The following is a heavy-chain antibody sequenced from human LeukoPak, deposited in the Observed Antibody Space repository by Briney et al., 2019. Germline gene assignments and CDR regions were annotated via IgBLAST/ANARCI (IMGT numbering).Heavy chain of an antibody. CDR3: AKDRTSWGSLYYFDY. D-gene: IGHD3-16*01. V-gene: IGHV3-33*06. Sequence: PGGSLRLSCAAPGFTFSSYGMHWVRQAPGKGLEWVAVIWYDGSNKYYADSVKGRFTISRDNSKNTLYLQVNSLRAEDTAVYYCAKDRTSWGSLYYFDYWGQGTLVTVSS. CDR1: GFTFSSYG. J-gene: IGHJ4*02. CDR2: IWYDGSNK.